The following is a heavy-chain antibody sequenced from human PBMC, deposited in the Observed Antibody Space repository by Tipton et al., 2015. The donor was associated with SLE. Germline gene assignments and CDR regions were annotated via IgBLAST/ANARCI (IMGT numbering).Heavy chain of an antibody. CDR3: ARMYSSSPGDY. V-gene: IGHV4-59*08. Sequence: TLSLTCTVSGGSISSYYWSWIRQPPGKGLEWIGYIYYSGSTNYNPSLKSRVTISVDTSKNQFSLKLSSVTAADTAVYYCARMYSSSPGDYWGQGTLVTVSS. CDR1: GGSISSYY. D-gene: IGHD6-13*01. J-gene: IGHJ4*02. CDR2: IYYSGST.